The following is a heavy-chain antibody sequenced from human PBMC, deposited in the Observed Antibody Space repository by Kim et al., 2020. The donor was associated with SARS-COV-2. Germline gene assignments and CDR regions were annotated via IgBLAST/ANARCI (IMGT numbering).Heavy chain of an antibody. CDR3: ARLRDYYDGGVNYYYYGLDV. Sequence: GGSLRLSCAASGFTFSAYWMTWVRQAPGKGLEWVANIKQDGSEEYYVDSVKGRFTISRDNAKNSLYLQMNTLRAEDTAVFYCARLRDYYDGGVNYYYYGLDVWGQGTTVTVSS. J-gene: IGHJ6*02. D-gene: IGHD3-22*01. CDR1: GFTFSAYW. V-gene: IGHV3-7*01. CDR2: IKQDGSEE.